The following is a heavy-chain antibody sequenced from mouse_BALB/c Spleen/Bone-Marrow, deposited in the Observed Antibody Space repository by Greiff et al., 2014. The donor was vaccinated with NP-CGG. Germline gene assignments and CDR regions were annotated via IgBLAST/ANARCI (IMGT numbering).Heavy chain of an antibody. CDR3: ARARGVTTATPYYFDY. V-gene: IGHV5-6-5*01. D-gene: IGHD1-2*01. J-gene: IGHJ2*01. CDR2: ISGGGNS. Sequence: EVKLVESGGGLVKPGGSLKLSCAASGFSFSSYAVSWVRQTPEKRLEWVASISGGGNSYHSDNMKGRFSISRDNARNILYLRMSSLRSEDTAMYYCARARGVTTATPYYFDYWGQGTALTVSS. CDR1: GFSFSSYA.